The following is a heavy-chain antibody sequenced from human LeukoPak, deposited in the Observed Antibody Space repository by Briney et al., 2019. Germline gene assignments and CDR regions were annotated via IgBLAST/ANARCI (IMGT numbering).Heavy chain of an antibody. D-gene: IGHD5-18*01. CDR2: IYSGGST. CDR1: GFTVSSNY. CDR3: ARDPGASIQHHHFDY. Sequence: QPGGSLRLSCAASGFTVSSNYMSWVRQAPGKGLEWVSVIYSGGSTYYADSVKGRFTISRDNSKNTLYLQMNSLRAEDTAVYYCARDPGASIQHHHFDYWGQGTLVTVSS. J-gene: IGHJ4*02. V-gene: IGHV3-53*01.